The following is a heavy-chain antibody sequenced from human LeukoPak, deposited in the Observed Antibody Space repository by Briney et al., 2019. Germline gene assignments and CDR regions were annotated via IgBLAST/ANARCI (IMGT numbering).Heavy chain of an antibody. CDR1: GGSFSGYC. D-gene: IGHD5-12*01. J-gene: IGHJ4*02. CDR2: INHSGST. V-gene: IGHV4-34*01. Sequence: PSETLSLTCAVYGGSFSGYCWSWIRQPPGKGLEWIGEINHSGSTSYNPSLKSRVTISVDTSKNQFSLKLSSVTAADTAVYYCARARGYSGYVVDYWGQGTLVTVSS. CDR3: ARARGYSGYVVDY.